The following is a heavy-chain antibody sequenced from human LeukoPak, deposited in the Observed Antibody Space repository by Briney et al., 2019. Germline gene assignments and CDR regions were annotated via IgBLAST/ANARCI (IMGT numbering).Heavy chain of an antibody. CDR3: ARQDSSSYPWWFDP. CDR1: GYSFTSYW. Sequence: GESLKISCKGSGYSFTSYWISWVRQMPGKSLEWMGRIDPSDSYTNYSPSFQGHVTISADKSISTAYLQWSSLKASDTAMHYCARQDSSSYPWWFDPWGQGTLVTVSS. CDR2: IDPSDSYT. V-gene: IGHV5-10-1*01. J-gene: IGHJ5*02. D-gene: IGHD6-6*01.